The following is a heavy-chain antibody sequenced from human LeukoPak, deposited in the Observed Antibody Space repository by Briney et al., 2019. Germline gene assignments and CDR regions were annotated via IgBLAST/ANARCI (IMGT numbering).Heavy chain of an antibody. D-gene: IGHD3-22*01. J-gene: IGHJ6*02. V-gene: IGHV7-4-1*02. CDR3: ARDSDSSGYYHYYYYGMDV. CDR2: INTNTGNP. Sequence: ASVKVSCKASGYTFTSYAMNWVRQAPGQGLEWMGWINTNTGNPTYAQGFTGRFVFSLDTSVSTAYLQISSLKAEDTAVYYCARDSDSSGYYHYYYYGMDVWGQGTTVTVSS. CDR1: GYTFTSYA.